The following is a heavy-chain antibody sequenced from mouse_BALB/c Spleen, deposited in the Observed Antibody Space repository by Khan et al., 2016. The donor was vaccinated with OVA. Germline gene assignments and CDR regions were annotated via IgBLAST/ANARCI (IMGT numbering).Heavy chain of an antibody. D-gene: IGHD3-1*01. CDR2: IYPGGDYT. J-gene: IGHJ1*01. V-gene: IGHV1-63*02. CDR1: GYTFTNYW. CDR3: ARWATWYFDV. Sequence: QVQLQQSGAELVRPGTSVKISCKASGYTFTNYWLGWVKQRPGHGLEWIGDIYPGGDYTNYNEKFKGKATLTADTSSTTAYMQLRSLTSEDSDVYFGARWATWYFDVWGAGTTVTVSS.